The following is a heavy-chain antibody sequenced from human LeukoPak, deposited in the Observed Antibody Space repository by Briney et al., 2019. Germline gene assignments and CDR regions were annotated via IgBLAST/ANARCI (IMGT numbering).Heavy chain of an antibody. J-gene: IGHJ4*02. V-gene: IGHV4-4*02. D-gene: IGHD4-17*01. CDR3: ARDLDGDYDYVDY. Sequence: SETLSLTCAVSGGSISSSNWWSWVRQPPGKGLEWIGEIYHSGSTNYNPSLKSRVTISVDKSKNQFSLKLSSVTAADTAVYYCARDLDGDYDYVDYWGQGTLVTVSS. CDR1: GGSISSSNW. CDR2: IYHSGST.